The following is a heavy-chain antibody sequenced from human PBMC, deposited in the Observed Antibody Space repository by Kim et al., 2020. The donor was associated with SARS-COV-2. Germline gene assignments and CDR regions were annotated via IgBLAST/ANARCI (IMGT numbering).Heavy chain of an antibody. V-gene: IGHV1-18*01. J-gene: IGHJ4*02. CDR3: ARDTVRDTVY. D-gene: IGHD4-4*01. CDR2: ISAYNGNT. Sequence: ASVKVSCKASGYTFTNYGFTWVRQAPGQGLEWMGWISAYNGNTIYAQKLQGRVTMTTDTSTSTAYMELRSLRSDDTAVYYCARDTVRDTVYWGQGTLVTVSS. CDR1: GYTFTNYG.